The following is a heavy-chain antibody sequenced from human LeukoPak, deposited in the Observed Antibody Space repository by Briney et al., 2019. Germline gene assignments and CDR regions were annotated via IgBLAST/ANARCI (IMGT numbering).Heavy chain of an antibody. CDR3: AKESLRVLPAATFDY. J-gene: IGHJ4*02. Sequence: GGSLRLSCAASRFTFRNYGMHWVRQAPGKGLEWVAFISSDGTNKDYADSVKGRFSISRDNSKNTVNLQMNRLRADDTALYYCAKESLRVLPAATFDYWGQGTLVTVSS. V-gene: IGHV3-30*04. CDR2: ISSDGTNK. D-gene: IGHD2-2*01. CDR1: RFTFRNYG.